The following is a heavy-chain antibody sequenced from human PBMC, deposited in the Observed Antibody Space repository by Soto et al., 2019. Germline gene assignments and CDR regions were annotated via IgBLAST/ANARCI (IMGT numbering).Heavy chain of an antibody. CDR1: GGSISSSSYY. Sequence: SETLSLTCTVSGGSISSSSYYWGWIRQPPGKGLEWIGSIYYSGSTYYNPSLKSRVTISVDTSKNQFSLKLSSVTAADTAVYYCARHLGVVATVDYWGQGTLVTVSS. CDR2: IYYSGST. D-gene: IGHD5-12*01. J-gene: IGHJ4*02. V-gene: IGHV4-39*01. CDR3: ARHLGVVATVDY.